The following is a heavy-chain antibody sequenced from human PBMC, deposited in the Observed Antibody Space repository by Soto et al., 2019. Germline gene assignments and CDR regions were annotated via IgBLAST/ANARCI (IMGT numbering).Heavy chain of an antibody. CDR3: AADRTYCGGDCYVD. CDR2: IVVGSGNT. J-gene: IGHJ4*02. V-gene: IGHV1-58*01. Sequence: SVKVSCKASGFTFTSSAVQWVRPARGQRLEWKGWIVVGSGNTNYPQKFQERDTITRDMSTSTAYTELSSPRSHDTAAYYCAADRTYCGGDCYVDWGQGTLVTV. CDR1: GFTFTSSA. D-gene: IGHD2-21*02.